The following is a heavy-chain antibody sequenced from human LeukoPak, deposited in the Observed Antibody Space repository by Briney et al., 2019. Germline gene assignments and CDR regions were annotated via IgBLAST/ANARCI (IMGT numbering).Heavy chain of an antibody. CDR1: GGPISSYY. Sequence: SETLSLTCTVSGGPISSYYWSWIRQPPGKGLEWIGYIYYSGSTNYNPSLKSRVTISVDTSKNQFSLKLSSVTAADTAVYYCAREVAVAGFDYWGQGTLVTVSS. V-gene: IGHV4-59*01. CDR2: IYYSGST. CDR3: AREVAVAGFDY. D-gene: IGHD6-19*01. J-gene: IGHJ4*02.